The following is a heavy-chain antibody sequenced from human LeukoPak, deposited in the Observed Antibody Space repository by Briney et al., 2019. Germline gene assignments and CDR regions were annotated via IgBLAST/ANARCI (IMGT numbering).Heavy chain of an antibody. J-gene: IGHJ6*03. V-gene: IGHV3-11*01. D-gene: IGHD4-11*01. CDR1: GFTFSDHY. CDR3: ARENSNNYYYYMDV. Sequence: GGSLRLSCAASGFTFSDHYMSWIRQAPGKGLEWVSYISGSGSTIYYADSVKGRFTISRDNAKNSLYLQMNSLRAEDTAVYYCARENSNNYYYYMDVWGKGTTVIVSS. CDR2: ISGSGSTI.